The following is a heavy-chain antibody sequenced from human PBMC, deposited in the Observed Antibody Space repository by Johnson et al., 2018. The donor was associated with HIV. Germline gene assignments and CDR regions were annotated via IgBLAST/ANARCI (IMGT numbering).Heavy chain of an antibody. J-gene: IGHJ3*02. CDR1: GFTISTFW. Sequence: VESGGALVQPGGSLRLSCEVSGFTISTFWMHWVRQVPGKGLMWVSRISGDGSSSSYADSVKGRFTISRDNAKNTLYLQLNSLRVEDTAIYYGARAQLLADDAFNNWGQGTMVTVSS. V-gene: IGHV3-74*02. CDR2: ISGDGSSS. D-gene: IGHD6-6*01. CDR3: ARAQLLADDAFNN.